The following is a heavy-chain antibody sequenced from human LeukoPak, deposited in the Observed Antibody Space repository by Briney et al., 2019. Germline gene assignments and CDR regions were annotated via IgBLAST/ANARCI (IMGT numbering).Heavy chain of an antibody. J-gene: IGHJ4*02. Sequence: PGGSLRLSCAASGFTFSNYAMSWVRQAPGKGLEWVSAISGSGDNTYYADSVKGRFTISRDNSKNTLYLQMNSLRAEDTAVYYCAKDRGYYYDSSGYHPFDYWGQGTLVTVSS. CDR1: GFTFSNYA. V-gene: IGHV3-23*01. CDR3: AKDRGYYYDSSGYHPFDY. CDR2: ISGSGDNT. D-gene: IGHD3-22*01.